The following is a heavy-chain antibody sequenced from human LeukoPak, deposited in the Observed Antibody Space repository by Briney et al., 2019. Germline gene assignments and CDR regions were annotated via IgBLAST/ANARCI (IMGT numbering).Heavy chain of an antibody. CDR1: GYTFTGYY. V-gene: IGHV1-2*02. CDR3: ATNVDTAMADLDY. CDR2: INPNSGGT. Sequence: ASVKVSCKASGYTFTGYYMHWVRQAPGQGLEWMGWINPNSGGTNYALKFQGRVTMTRDTSISTAYMELSRLRSDDTAVYYCATNVDTAMADLDYWGQGTLVTVSS. D-gene: IGHD5-18*01. J-gene: IGHJ4*02.